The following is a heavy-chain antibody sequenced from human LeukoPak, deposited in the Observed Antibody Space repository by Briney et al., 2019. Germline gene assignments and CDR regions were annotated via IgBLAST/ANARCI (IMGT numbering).Heavy chain of an antibody. CDR3: ARDSGSYWNYFDY. J-gene: IGHJ4*02. CDR1: GYNYATSG. Sequence: GASVKVSCKTSGYNYATSGISWVRQAPGQGLAWMGWISVQNGNIKYAQKFQGRVNLTTDTSTTSAYMELRSLTSDDTAVYYCARDSGSYWNYFDYWGQGTLVTVSS. D-gene: IGHD1-26*01. V-gene: IGHV1-18*01. CDR2: ISVQNGNI.